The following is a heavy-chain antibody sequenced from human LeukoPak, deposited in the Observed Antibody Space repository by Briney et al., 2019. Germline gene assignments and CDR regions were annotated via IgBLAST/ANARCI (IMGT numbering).Heavy chain of an antibody. CDR1: GESISSHY. Sequence: PSETLSLTCNVSGESISSHYWSWTRQSPGKGLEWIGYVTNSGTTKFNPSLKSRVTISVDTSKNQFSLKLSSVTAADTAVYYCARAYYGSGSYFRIYNWFDPWGQGTLATVSS. J-gene: IGHJ5*02. D-gene: IGHD3-10*01. V-gene: IGHV4-59*08. CDR2: VTNSGTT. CDR3: ARAYYGSGSYFRIYNWFDP.